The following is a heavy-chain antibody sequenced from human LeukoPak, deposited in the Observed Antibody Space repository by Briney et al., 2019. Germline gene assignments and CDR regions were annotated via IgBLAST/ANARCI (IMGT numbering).Heavy chain of an antibody. CDR3: ARDRQRWDFGWLPEVSYYYYGMDV. J-gene: IGHJ6*02. CDR2: ISAYNGNT. Sequence: GASVKASCKASGYTFTSYGISWVRQAPGQGLEWMGWISAYNGNTNYAQKLQGRVTMTTDTSTSTAYMELRSLRSDDTAVYYCARDRQRWDFGWLPEVSYYYYGMDVWGQGTTVTVSS. CDR1: GYTFTSYG. V-gene: IGHV1-18*01. D-gene: IGHD3-9*01.